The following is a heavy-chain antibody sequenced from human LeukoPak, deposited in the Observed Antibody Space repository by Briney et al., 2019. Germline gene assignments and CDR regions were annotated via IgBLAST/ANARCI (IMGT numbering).Heavy chain of an antibody. Sequence: GASVKVSCKASGYTFTGYYMHWVRQPPGQGLEWMGWINPNSGGTNYAQKFQGRVTMTRDTSISTAYMELSRLRSDDTAVYYCARGEAEVADAFDIWGQGTMVTVSS. CDR3: ARGEAEVADAFDI. CDR1: GYTFTGYY. V-gene: IGHV1-2*02. J-gene: IGHJ3*02. D-gene: IGHD3-16*01. CDR2: INPNSGGT.